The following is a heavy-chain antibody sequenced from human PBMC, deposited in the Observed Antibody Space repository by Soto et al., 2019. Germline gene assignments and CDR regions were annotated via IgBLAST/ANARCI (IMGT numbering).Heavy chain of an antibody. D-gene: IGHD6-13*01. Sequence: PGGSLRLSCAASGFTFSSHAMSWVRQAPGKGLEWVSAISGSGGSTYYADSVKGRFTITRDNSKNTLYLQMNSLRAEDTAVYYCAKVGPNYSSSWYWGQGTLVTVSS. CDR3: AKVGPNYSSSWY. CDR2: ISGSGGST. V-gene: IGHV3-23*01. J-gene: IGHJ4*02. CDR1: GFTFSSHA.